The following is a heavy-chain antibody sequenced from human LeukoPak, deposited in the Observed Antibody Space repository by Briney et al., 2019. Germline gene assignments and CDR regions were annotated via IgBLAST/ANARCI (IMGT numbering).Heavy chain of an antibody. Sequence: GGSLRLSCAASGFTFSSYAMSWVRQAPGKGLEWVSAISGSGGSTYYTDSVKGRFTISRDNSKNTLYLQMNSLRAEDTAVYYCAKDRRFLEWLLFYYFDYWGQGTLVTVSS. CDR3: AKDRRFLEWLLFYYFDY. V-gene: IGHV3-23*01. J-gene: IGHJ4*02. D-gene: IGHD3-3*01. CDR2: ISGSGGST. CDR1: GFTFSSYA.